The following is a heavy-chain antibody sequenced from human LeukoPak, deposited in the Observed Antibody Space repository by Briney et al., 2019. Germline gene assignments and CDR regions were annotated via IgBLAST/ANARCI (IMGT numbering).Heavy chain of an antibody. J-gene: IGHJ6*03. CDR2: ISYDGSNK. CDR1: GFTFSSYA. V-gene: IGHV3-30*14. D-gene: IGHD5-24*01. Sequence: GRSLRLSCAASGFTFSSYAMHWVRQAPGKGLEWVAVISYDGSNKYYADSVKGRFTISRDNSKNTLYLQMGSLRAEDMAVYYCARDLDGYRVGYYYYYMDVWGKGTTVTISS. CDR3: ARDLDGYRVGYYYYYMDV.